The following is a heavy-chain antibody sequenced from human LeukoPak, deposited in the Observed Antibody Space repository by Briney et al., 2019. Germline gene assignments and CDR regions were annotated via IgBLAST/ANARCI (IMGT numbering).Heavy chain of an antibody. V-gene: IGHV3-7*03. CDR2: IKPDGSEK. D-gene: IGHD6-13*01. Sequence: GGSLRLSCAASELTFSSHWMTWVRQAPGKGLEWVANIKPDGSEKSYVDSVKGRFTISRDNVKNSLYLQMNSPKTEDTAVYYCTSQLQLLTFFDYWGQGTLVTVSS. CDR3: TSQLQLLTFFDY. CDR1: ELTFSSHW. J-gene: IGHJ4*02.